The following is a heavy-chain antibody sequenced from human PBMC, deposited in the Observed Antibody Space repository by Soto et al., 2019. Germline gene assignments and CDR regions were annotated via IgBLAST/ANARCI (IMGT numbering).Heavy chain of an antibody. D-gene: IGHD1-20*01. V-gene: IGHV1-69*12. J-gene: IGHJ6*02. CDR1: GGTFSSYA. CDR3: ARSITGTVSYYYGMDV. Sequence: QVQLVQSGAEVKKPGSSVKVSCKASGGTFSSYAINWVRQAPGQGLEWMGGIIPIFGTADYAQKFQGRVTITADESTSTAYMALSSLRSEDTAVYYCARSITGTVSYYYGMDVWGQGTTVTVSS. CDR2: IIPIFGTA.